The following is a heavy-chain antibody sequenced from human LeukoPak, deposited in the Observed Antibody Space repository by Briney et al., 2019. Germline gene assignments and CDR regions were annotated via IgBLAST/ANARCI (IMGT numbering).Heavy chain of an antibody. CDR3: ARQLLGTLDNWFAP. CDR1: GGSISSSSYY. V-gene: IGHV4-39*01. D-gene: IGHD7-27*01. Sequence: SEALSLTCTVSGGSISSSSYYWGWIRQPPGKGLEWIGSLYYSGSTYYNASLKSRVTTSVDTSKNQHSLKLTSVTAADTAVYYCARQLLGTLDNWFAPWGQGTLVTVSS. CDR2: LYYSGST. J-gene: IGHJ5*02.